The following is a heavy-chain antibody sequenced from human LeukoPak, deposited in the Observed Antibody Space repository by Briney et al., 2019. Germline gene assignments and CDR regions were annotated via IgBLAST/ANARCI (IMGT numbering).Heavy chain of an antibody. Sequence: PSETLSLTCAVYGGSFSGYYWSWIRQPPGKGLEWIGEINHSGSTNYNPSLKGRVTISVDTSKNQFSLKLSSVTAADTAVYYCASSKDIVVVPARRFDYWGQGTLVTVSS. CDR1: GGSFSGYY. D-gene: IGHD2-2*01. CDR2: INHSGST. V-gene: IGHV4-34*01. CDR3: ASSKDIVVVPARRFDY. J-gene: IGHJ4*02.